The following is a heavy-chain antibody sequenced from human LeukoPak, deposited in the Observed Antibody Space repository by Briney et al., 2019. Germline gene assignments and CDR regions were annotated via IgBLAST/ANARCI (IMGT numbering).Heavy chain of an antibody. CDR1: GFTFSSYG. D-gene: IGHD1-26*01. CDR2: IQYDGSNK. J-gene: IGHJ4*02. Sequence: PGRSLRLSCAASGFTFSSYGMHWVRQAPGKRLEWVAFIQYDGSNKYYADSVKGRFTISRDNSKNTLYLQMTSLRPEDTAVYYCAKVVGATRPFDYWGQGTLVTVSS. CDR3: AKVVGATRPFDY. V-gene: IGHV3-30*02.